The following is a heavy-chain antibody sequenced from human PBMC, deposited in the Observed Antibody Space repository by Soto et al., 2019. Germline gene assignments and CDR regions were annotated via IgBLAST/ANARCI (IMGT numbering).Heavy chain of an antibody. V-gene: IGHV3-33*01. D-gene: IGHD1-7*01. Sequence: GSLRLSCAASGFTFSSYGMHWVRQAPGKGLGWVAVIWYDGSNKYHADSVKGRFTISRDNSKNTLYLQMKRLRAEDTAVYYCARAGENWNYDYYYYYMDVWGKGTTVTVSS. CDR2: IWYDGSNK. CDR1: GFTFSSYG. J-gene: IGHJ6*03. CDR3: ARAGENWNYDYYYYYMDV.